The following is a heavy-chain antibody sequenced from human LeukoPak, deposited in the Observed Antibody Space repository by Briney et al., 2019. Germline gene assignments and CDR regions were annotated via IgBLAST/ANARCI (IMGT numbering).Heavy chain of an antibody. D-gene: IGHD6-13*01. J-gene: IGHJ4*02. CDR1: GYTFTGYY. CDR2: INPNSGGT. Sequence: ASVKVSCKASGYTFTGYYMHWVRQAPGQGLEWMGRINPNSGGTNYAQKFQGRVTMTRDTSISTAYMELSRLRSDDTAVYYCARDRSXXXXYSXXXYXGQGTLVTVSS. V-gene: IGHV1-2*06. CDR3: ARDRSXXXXYSXXXY.